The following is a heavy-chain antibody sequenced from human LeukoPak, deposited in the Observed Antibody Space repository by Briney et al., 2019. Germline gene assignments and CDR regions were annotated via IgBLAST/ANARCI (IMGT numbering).Heavy chain of an antibody. J-gene: IGHJ6*02. V-gene: IGHV4-59*01. CDR3: ASSIAAATNYYYYGMDV. CDR2: IYYSGST. CDR1: GGSISSYY. D-gene: IGHD6-13*01. Sequence: PSETLSLTCTVSGGSISSYYWSWIRQPPGKGLEWIGYIYYSGSTNYNPSLKSRVTISVDTSKNQFSLKLSSVTAADTAVYYCASSIAAATNYYYYGMDVWGQGTTVTVSS.